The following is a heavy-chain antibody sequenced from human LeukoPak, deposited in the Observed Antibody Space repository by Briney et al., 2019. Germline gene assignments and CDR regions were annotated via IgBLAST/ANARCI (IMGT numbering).Heavy chain of an antibody. CDR3: ARRYYGGNPDY. V-gene: IGHV3-7*01. CDR2: IKQDGSEK. CDR1: GFTFSSFW. Sequence: GGSLRLTCAASGFTFSSFWMSWVRQAPGKGLEWVANIKQDGSEKYYVDSVRGRFTVSRDNAKNSLYLQMNSLRAEDTAVYYCARRYYGGNPDYWGQGTLVTVSS. J-gene: IGHJ4*02. D-gene: IGHD4-23*01.